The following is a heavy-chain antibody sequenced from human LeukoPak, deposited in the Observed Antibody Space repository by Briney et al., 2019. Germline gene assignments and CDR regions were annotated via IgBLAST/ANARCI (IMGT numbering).Heavy chain of an antibody. V-gene: IGHV3-21*01. CDR1: GFTFSSYS. J-gene: IGHJ3*02. CDR2: INNSSKYI. D-gene: IGHD6-13*01. Sequence: GGSLRLSCAASGFTFSSYSMNWVRQAPGKGLEWVSSINNSSKYIYYADSMKGRFTISRDNAKNSLYLQMNSLRAEDTAVYYCASGASRWSLDVFDIWGQGTMVTVSS. CDR3: ASGASRWSLDVFDI.